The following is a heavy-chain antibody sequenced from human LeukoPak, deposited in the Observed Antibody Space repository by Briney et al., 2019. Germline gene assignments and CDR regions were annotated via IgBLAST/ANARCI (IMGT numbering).Heavy chain of an antibody. V-gene: IGHV4-59*01. CDR3: ARDRYYGSGSTYDY. CDR2: IYYSGST. CDR1: GGSISSYY. D-gene: IGHD3-10*01. Sequence: SETLSLTCTVSGGSISSYYWSWIRQPPGKGLEWVGYIYYSGSTNYNPSFKSRVTISVDTSKNQFSPKLSSVTAADTAVYYCARDRYYGSGSTYDYWGQGTLVTVSS. J-gene: IGHJ4*02.